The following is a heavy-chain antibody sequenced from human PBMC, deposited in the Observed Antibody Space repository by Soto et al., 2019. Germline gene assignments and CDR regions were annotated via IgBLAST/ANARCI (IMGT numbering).Heavy chain of an antibody. V-gene: IGHV3-74*01. CDR2: INSAGTTT. J-gene: IGHJ4*02. CDR3: ARGDTAMVIDY. CDR1: GFTFSISW. D-gene: IGHD5-18*01. Sequence: PGGSLRLSCAASGFTFSISWMHWVRQAPGKGLVWVSRINSAGTTTTYADSMKGRFTISRDNAKNTLYLQMNSLRAEDTAVYYCARGDTAMVIDYWGQGT.